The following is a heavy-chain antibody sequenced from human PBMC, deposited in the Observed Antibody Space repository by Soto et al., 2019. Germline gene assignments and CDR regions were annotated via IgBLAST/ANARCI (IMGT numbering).Heavy chain of an antibody. CDR1: GYTFTGYY. D-gene: IGHD3-3*01. CDR3: ARGGSDYDFWSNDY. CDR2: INPNSGGT. J-gene: IGHJ4*02. V-gene: IGHV1-2*04. Sequence: ASVKVSCKASGYTFTGYYIHWVRQAPGQGLEWMGWINPNSGGTNYAQKFQGWVTMTRDTSISTAYMELSRLRSDDTAVYYCARGGSDYDFWSNDYWGQGTLVTVSS.